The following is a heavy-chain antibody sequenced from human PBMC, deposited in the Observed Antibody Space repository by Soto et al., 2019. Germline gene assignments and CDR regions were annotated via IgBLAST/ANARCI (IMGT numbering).Heavy chain of an antibody. CDR2: IKQDGSEK. D-gene: IGHD2-21*02. V-gene: IGHV3-7*03. CDR3: ARDPACGGDCYPGSYFDY. J-gene: IGHJ4*02. Sequence: GGSLRLSCAASGFTFSSYWMSWVRQAPGKGLEWVANIKQDGSEKYYVDSVKGRFTISRDNAKNSLYLQMNSLRAEDTAVYYCARDPACGGDCYPGSYFDYWGQGTLVTVSS. CDR1: GFTFSSYW.